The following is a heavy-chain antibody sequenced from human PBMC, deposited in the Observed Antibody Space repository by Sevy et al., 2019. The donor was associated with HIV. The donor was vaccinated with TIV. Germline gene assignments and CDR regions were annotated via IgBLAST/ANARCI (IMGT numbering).Heavy chain of an antibody. CDR2: ISSSGSYI. J-gene: IGHJ4*02. CDR3: ARVRPYDTRDFDY. CDR1: GFTFRSYT. D-gene: IGHD3-22*01. Sequence: GGSPRLSCVASGFTFRSYTMKWVRQSPGKGLECVSSISSSGSYIYYADSVKGRFTISRDDAKNSLYLQMNTRRAEDAALYYCARVRPYDTRDFDYWGQGTLVTVSS. V-gene: IGHV3-21*01.